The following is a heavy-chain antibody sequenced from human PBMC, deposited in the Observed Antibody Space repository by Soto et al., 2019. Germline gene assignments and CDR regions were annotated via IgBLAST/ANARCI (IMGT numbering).Heavy chain of an antibody. D-gene: IGHD2-2*01. CDR3: ATDLDCCSTSCYYYYGMDV. CDR1: GFTFSSYE. J-gene: IGHJ6*02. Sequence: GGSLRLSCAASGFTFSSYEMNWVRQAPGKGLEWVSYISSSGSTIYYADSVKGRFTISRDNAKNSLYLQMNRLRAEDKTVYYCATDLDCCSTSCYYYYGMDVWGQGTTVTVSS. CDR2: ISSSGSTI. V-gene: IGHV3-48*03.